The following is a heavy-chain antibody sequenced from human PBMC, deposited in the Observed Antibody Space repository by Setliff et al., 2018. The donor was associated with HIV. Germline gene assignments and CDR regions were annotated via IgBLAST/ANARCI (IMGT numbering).Heavy chain of an antibody. Sequence: PGGSLRLSCEASGFTFSSHGMHWLRQAPGKGLEWVTFIRYDGSEKYYVDSVKGRFTISRDNAKNSLYLQMNSLRVEDTAVYYCARASNSFDIWGQGTMVT. CDR3: ARASNSFDI. V-gene: IGHV3-30*02. CDR1: GFTFSSHG. CDR2: IRYDGSEK. J-gene: IGHJ3*02.